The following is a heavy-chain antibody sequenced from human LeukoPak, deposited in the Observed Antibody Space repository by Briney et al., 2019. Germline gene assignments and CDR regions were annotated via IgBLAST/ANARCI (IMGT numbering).Heavy chain of an antibody. J-gene: IGHJ4*02. V-gene: IGHV4-39*01. CDR3: ARGVDDSSGYYEQNFDY. D-gene: IGHD3-22*01. CDR2: IYYSGST. Sequence: SETLSLTCTVSGGSISSSSYYWGWIRQPPGKGLEWIGSIYYSGSTYYNPSLKSRVTISVDTSKNQFSLKLSSVTAADTAVYYCARGVDDSSGYYEQNFDYWGQGTLVTVSS. CDR1: GGSISSSSYY.